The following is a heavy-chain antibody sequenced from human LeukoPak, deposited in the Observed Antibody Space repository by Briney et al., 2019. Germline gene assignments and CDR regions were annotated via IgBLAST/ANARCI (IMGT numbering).Heavy chain of an antibody. CDR2: IKQDGSEN. CDR1: RFSISSYW. Sequence: GGSLRLSCAASRFSISSYWMSWVRQAPGKGLEWVANIKQDGSENYYVDSVKGRFTISRDNAKNSLYLQMNSLRAEDTAVYYCARKPIVVASGFDPWGQGTLVTVSS. CDR3: ARKPIVVASGFDP. D-gene: IGHD2-2*01. J-gene: IGHJ5*02. V-gene: IGHV3-7*01.